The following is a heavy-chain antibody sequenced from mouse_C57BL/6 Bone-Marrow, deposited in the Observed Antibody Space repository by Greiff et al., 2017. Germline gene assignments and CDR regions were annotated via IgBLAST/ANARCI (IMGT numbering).Heavy chain of an antibody. Sequence: EVKLMESGGGLVKPGGSLKLSCAASGFTFSSYAMSWVRQTPEKRLEWVATISDGGSYTYYPDNVKGRFTISRDNAKNNLYLQMSHLKSEDTAVYYCARDCSNYWYFDVWGTGTTVTVSS. V-gene: IGHV5-4*01. D-gene: IGHD1-1*01. J-gene: IGHJ1*03. CDR3: ARDCSNYWYFDV. CDR2: ISDGGSYT. CDR1: GFTFSSYA.